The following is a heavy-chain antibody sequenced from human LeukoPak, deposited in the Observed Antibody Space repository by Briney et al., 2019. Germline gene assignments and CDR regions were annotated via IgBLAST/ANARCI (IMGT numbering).Heavy chain of an antibody. D-gene: IGHD5-18*01. CDR1: GFTFTSSA. Sequence: ASVKVSCKASGFTFTSSAMQWVRQARGQRREWIGWIVVCSGNTNYAQKFQERVTITRDMSTSTAYMELSSLRSEDTAVYYCAATISGTAMVTSPIFDYWGQGTLVTVSS. V-gene: IGHV1-58*02. CDR3: AATISGTAMVTSPIFDY. J-gene: IGHJ4*02. CDR2: IVVCSGNT.